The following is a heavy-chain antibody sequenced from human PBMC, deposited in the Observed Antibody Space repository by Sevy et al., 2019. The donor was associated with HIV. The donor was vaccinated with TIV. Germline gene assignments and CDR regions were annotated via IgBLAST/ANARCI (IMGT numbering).Heavy chain of an antibody. V-gene: IGHV4-59*08. CDR2: IYYTGST. D-gene: IGHD3-22*01. J-gene: IGHJ4*02. Sequence: SETLSLTCTVSGGSISSYYWSWIRQPPGKGLEWIGYIYYTGSTNYNPSLKSRVTISVDTSKNQFSLKRSSVTAADTAVYYCARHGLVYYYDSSGYFDYWGQGTLVTVSS. CDR1: GGSISSYY. CDR3: ARHGLVYYYDSSGYFDY.